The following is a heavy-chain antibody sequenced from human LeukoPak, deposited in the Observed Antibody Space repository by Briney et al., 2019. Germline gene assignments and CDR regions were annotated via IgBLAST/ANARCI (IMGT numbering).Heavy chain of an antibody. V-gene: IGHV3-30*12. CDR1: GSTFSSYG. Sequence: PGRSLRLSCAASGSTFSSYGMHWVRQAPGKGLEWVAVISYDGSNKYYADSVKGRFTISRDNSYNTVSLQMNSLRDEDTGVYYCAKGLRTGVGPYMGYHYYMDVWGKGATVTVSS. CDR3: AKGLRTGVGPYMGYHYYMDV. D-gene: IGHD3-16*01. J-gene: IGHJ6*03. CDR2: ISYDGSNK.